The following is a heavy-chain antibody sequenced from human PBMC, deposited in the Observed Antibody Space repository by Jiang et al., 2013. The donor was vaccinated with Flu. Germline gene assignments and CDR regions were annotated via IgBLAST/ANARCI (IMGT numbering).Heavy chain of an antibody. Sequence: GAEVKKPGESLRISCKSSGYSLTTYWITWVRQMPGKGLEWMGRIDPSDSYVTYNPSFEGHVTISADKSITTVYLHWSSLRASDTAIYYCARQFLVVDWGQGTLVTVSS. CDR2: IDPSDSYV. D-gene: IGHD2-15*01. CDR1: GYSLTTYW. CDR3: ARQFLVVD. V-gene: IGHV5-10-1*01. J-gene: IGHJ4*02.